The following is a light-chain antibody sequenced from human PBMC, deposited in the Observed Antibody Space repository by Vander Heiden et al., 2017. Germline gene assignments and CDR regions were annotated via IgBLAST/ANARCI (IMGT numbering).Light chain of an antibody. CDR2: WAS. Sequence: DIVMTQSPESLAVSLGERAAINCKSSQSVLYSSNNKNYLAWYQQKPGQPPKLLIYWASTRESGVPDRFSGSGSGTDFTLTISSLHAEDVAVYYCQQDYSTPYTFGQGTKLEIK. V-gene: IGKV4-1*01. CDR3: QQDYSTPYT. J-gene: IGKJ2*01. CDR1: QSVLYSSNNKNY.